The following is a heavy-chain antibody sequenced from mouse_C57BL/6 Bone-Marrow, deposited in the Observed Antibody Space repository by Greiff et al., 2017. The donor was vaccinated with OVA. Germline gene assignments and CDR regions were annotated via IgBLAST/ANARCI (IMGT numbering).Heavy chain of an antibody. J-gene: IGHJ2*01. Sequence: QVQLQQPGAELVRPGSSVKLSCKASGYTFTSYWMHWVKQRPIQGLEWIGNIDPSDSETHYNQKFKDKATLTVDKSSSTAYMQLSSLTSEDSAVYYCARWAYGSSYLCDYWGQGTTLTVSS. D-gene: IGHD1-1*01. CDR3: ARWAYGSSYLCDY. CDR1: GYTFTSYW. CDR2: IDPSDSET. V-gene: IGHV1-52*01.